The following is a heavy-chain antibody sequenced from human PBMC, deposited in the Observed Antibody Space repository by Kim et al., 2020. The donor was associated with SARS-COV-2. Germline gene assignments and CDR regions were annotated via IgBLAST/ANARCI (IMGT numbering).Heavy chain of an antibody. CDR1: GYTFTSYG. V-gene: IGHV1-18*01. J-gene: IGHJ6*02. CDR3: ARRYSSSWGEYYGMDV. D-gene: IGHD6-13*01. CDR2: ISAYNGNT. Sequence: ASVKVSCKASGYTFTSYGISWVRQAPGQGLEWMGWISAYNGNTNYAQKLQGRVTMTTDTSTSTAYMELRSLRSDDTAVDYCARRYSSSWGEYYGMDVWGQGTTVTVSS.